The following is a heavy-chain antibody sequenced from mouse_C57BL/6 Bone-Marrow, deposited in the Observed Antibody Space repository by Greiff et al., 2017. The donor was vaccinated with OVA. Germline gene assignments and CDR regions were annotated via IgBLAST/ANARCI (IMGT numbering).Heavy chain of an antibody. CDR1: GFTFSDYY. V-gene: IGHV5-16*01. Sequence: DVMLVESEGGLVQPGSSMKLSCTASGFTFSDYYMAWVRQVPEKGLEWVANINYDGSSTYYLDSLKSRFIISRDNAKNILYLQMSSLKSEDTATYYCARGGWGNWKYFDVWGTGTTVTVSS. D-gene: IGHD2-1*01. J-gene: IGHJ1*03. CDR3: ARGGWGNWKYFDV. CDR2: INYDGSST.